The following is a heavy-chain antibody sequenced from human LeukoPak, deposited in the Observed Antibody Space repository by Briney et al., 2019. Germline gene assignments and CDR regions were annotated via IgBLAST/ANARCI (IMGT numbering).Heavy chain of an antibody. D-gene: IGHD5-18*01. CDR3: AKPRGYSYGYGLVDY. CDR1: GFTFSSYA. J-gene: IGHJ4*02. CDR2: ISGSGGST. Sequence: QPGGSLRLSCAASGFTFSSYAMSWVRQAPGKGLEWVSAISGSGGSTYYADSVKGRFTISRDNSKNTLYLQMNSLRAEDTAVYYCAKPRGYSYGYGLVDYWDQGTLVTVSS. V-gene: IGHV3-23*01.